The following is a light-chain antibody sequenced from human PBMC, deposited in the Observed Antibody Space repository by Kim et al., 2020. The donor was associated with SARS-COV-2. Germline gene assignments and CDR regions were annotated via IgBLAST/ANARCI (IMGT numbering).Light chain of an antibody. CDR2: DVS. J-gene: IGLJ3*02. CDR1: SGDVGGYNY. V-gene: IGLV2-14*03. Sequence: QSALTQPASVSGSPGQSITISCTGTSGDVGGYNYVSWYQQHPGKAPKLMFYDVSNRPSGVSNRFSGSTSGNTASLTISGLQAEDEADYYCSSYTSSSTPVFGGGTKLTVL. CDR3: SSYTSSSTPV.